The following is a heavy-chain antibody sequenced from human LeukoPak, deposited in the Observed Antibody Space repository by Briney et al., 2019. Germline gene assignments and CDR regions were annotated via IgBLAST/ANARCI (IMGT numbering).Heavy chain of an antibody. CDR1: GGTFSSYA. V-gene: IGHV1-2*06. CDR3: ARSREIVVVTAIFDY. J-gene: IGHJ4*02. Sequence: ASVKVSCKASGGTFSSYAISWVRQAPGQGLEWMGRINPNSGGTNYAQKFQGRVTMTRDTSISTAYMELSRLRSDDTAVYYCARSREIVVVTAIFDYWGQGTLVTVSS. CDR2: INPNSGGT. D-gene: IGHD2-21*02.